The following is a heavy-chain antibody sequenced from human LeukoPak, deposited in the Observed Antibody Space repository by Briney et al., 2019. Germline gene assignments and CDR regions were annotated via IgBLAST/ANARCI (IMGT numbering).Heavy chain of an antibody. CDR2: IFDNGNT. CDR3: ATRPADTTWYGVFDY. V-gene: IGHV4-59*11. CDR1: GASIRNHY. D-gene: IGHD6-6*01. J-gene: IGHJ4*02. Sequence: SETLSLTCAFSGASIRNHYWSWLRQPRGGRLEWMGYIFDNGNTDYNPSLKSRLTMSIDTSTNQFSLKLSSVTAADTALYFCATRPADTTWYGVFDYWSQGMLVTVST.